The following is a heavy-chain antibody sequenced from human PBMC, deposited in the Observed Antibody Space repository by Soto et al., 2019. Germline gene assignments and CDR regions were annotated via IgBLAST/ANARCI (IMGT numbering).Heavy chain of an antibody. D-gene: IGHD3-10*01. J-gene: IGHJ6*02. Sequence: QVQLVQSGAEVKKPGASVKVSCKASGYTFTSYGISWVRQAPGQGLEWMGWISPYNGNTNYAQKLQGRVTTTTDPSTSTAYMDLRSLRYDDTAVYYCARGIGGWFGVAYYYGLDVWGQGTTVTVSS. V-gene: IGHV1-18*01. CDR3: ARGIGGWFGVAYYYGLDV. CDR1: GYTFTSYG. CDR2: ISPYNGNT.